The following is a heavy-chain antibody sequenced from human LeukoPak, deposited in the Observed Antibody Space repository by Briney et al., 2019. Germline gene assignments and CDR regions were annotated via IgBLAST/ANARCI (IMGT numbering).Heavy chain of an antibody. V-gene: IGHV4-34*01. J-gene: IGHJ4*02. Sequence: PSETLSLTCAVSGGSLSGYYWSWIRQPPGKGLEWIGEINHSGSTNYNPSLKSRVTISVDTSKNQFYLKLSSVTAADTAVYYCARGDFFGYWGQGTLVTVSS. CDR3: ARGDFFGY. CDR1: GGSLSGYY. CDR2: INHSGST. D-gene: IGHD3-3*01.